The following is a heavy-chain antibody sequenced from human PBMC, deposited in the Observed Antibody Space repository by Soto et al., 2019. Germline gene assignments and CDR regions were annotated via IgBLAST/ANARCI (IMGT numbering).Heavy chain of an antibody. V-gene: IGHV4-31*03. D-gene: IGHD3-10*02. CDR1: GASVSTGVYY. J-gene: IGHJ4*02. CDR2: IDNSGST. CDR3: AGAVSDFDVRRYRTSYFDQ. Sequence: SETLSLTCTVSGASVSTGVYYWTWIRQHPGKSLEWIGYIDNSGSTYYNPSLTGRVDISVDTSKNEFSLNLQSLTAADTAFYYCAGAVSDFDVRRYRTSYFDQWGQGILVTVS.